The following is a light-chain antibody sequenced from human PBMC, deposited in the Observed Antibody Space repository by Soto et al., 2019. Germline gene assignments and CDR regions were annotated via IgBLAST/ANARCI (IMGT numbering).Light chain of an antibody. J-gene: IGKJ1*01. Sequence: EIVLTQSPATLSLSPGERATLSCRASQSVSSYLAWYQQKPGQAPRLLIYDASNRATGIPARFSGSGSGTDFTLTISSLEPEAFADYYCPQPSNLPPWTFGQGTNVEIK. CDR3: PQPSNLPPWT. V-gene: IGKV3-11*01. CDR1: QSVSSY. CDR2: DAS.